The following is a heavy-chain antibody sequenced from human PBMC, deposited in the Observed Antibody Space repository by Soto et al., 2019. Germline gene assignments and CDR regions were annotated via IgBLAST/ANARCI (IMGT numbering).Heavy chain of an antibody. D-gene: IGHD3-10*01. V-gene: IGHV3-30-3*01. Sequence: GGSLRLSCAASGFTFSSYAMHWVRQAPGKGLEWVAVISYDGSNKYYADSVKGRFTISRDNSKNTLYLQMNSLRAEDTAVYYCARDGVRGIEYYYYYYGMDVWGQGTTVTVSS. J-gene: IGHJ6*02. CDR3: ARDGVRGIEYYYYYYGMDV. CDR2: ISYDGSNK. CDR1: GFTFSSYA.